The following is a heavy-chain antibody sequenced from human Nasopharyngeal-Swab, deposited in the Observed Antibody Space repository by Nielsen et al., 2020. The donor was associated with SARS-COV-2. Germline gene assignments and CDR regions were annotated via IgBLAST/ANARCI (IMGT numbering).Heavy chain of an antibody. CDR2: FYYSGIT. Sequence: WIRQPPGKGLEWIGYFYYSGITNYNPSLKSRVTILIDTSKNQFSPKLSSVTAADTAVYYCARVAAAGGDVWGQGTTVTVSS. D-gene: IGHD6-13*01. CDR3: ARVAAAGGDV. V-gene: IGHV4-59*01. J-gene: IGHJ6*02.